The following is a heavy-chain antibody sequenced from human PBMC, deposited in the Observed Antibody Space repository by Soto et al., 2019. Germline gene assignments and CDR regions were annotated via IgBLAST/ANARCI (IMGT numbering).Heavy chain of an antibody. CDR2: ISSSSSTI. CDR1: GFTFSSYS. J-gene: IGHJ3*02. Sequence: PGGSLRLSCVASGFTFSSYSMNWARQAPGKGLEWVSYISSSSSTIYYADSVKGRFTISRDNAKNSLYLQMNSLRAEDTAVYYCASDLGGSGWSDAFDIWGQGTMDTVSS. V-gene: IGHV3-48*01. CDR3: ASDLGGSGWSDAFDI. D-gene: IGHD6-19*01.